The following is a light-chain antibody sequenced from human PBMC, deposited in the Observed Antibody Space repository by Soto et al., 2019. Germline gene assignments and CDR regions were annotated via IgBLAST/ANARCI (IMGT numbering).Light chain of an antibody. V-gene: IGKV1-5*03. CDR2: KAS. J-gene: IGKJ5*01. CDR1: QSISRW. CDR3: QQYNNDLIT. Sequence: DIQMTQFPSTLSASVGDRVTITCRASQSISRWLAWYQQKPEKDPKVLIYKASILESGVPSRFSGSGSGTVFTLTISKLQTDDLATDYYQQYNNDLITFGQGTRLEIK.